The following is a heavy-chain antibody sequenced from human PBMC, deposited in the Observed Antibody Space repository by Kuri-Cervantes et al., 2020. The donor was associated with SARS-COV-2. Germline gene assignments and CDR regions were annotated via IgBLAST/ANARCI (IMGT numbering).Heavy chain of an antibody. D-gene: IGHD6-19*01. CDR2: IYYSGST. V-gene: IGHV4-61*01. Sequence: SETLSLTCTVSGGSVSSGSYYWSWIRQPPGKGLEWIGYIYYSGSTNYNPSLKSRVTISVDTSKNQFSLKLSSVTAADTAVYYCARDGAGVAVAHYFDYWGQGTLVTVSS. J-gene: IGHJ4*02. CDR1: GGSVSSGSYY. CDR3: ARDGAGVAVAHYFDY.